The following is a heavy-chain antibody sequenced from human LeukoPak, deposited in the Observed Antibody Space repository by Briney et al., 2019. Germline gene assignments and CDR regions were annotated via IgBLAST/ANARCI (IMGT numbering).Heavy chain of an antibody. D-gene: IGHD1-26*01. CDR1: GGSFSGYY. V-gene: IGHV4-34*01. J-gene: IGHJ4*02. Sequence: SETLSLTCAVYGGSFSGYYWSWIRQPPGKGLEWIGEINHSGSTNYNPSLKSRVTILVDTSKNQFSLKLSSVTAADTAVYYCARGPPGWSLDYWGQGTLVTVSS. CDR3: ARGPPGWSLDY. CDR2: INHSGST.